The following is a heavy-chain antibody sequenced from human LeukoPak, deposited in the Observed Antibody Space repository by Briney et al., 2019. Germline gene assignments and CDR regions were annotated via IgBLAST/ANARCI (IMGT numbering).Heavy chain of an antibody. V-gene: IGHV1-18*01. CDR2: ISNYNGNT. CDR3: ARDRMDTGTYFDY. CDR1: GYTFTTNG. Sequence: ASVKVSCKSSGYTFTTNGITWVRQAPGQELDWMGWISNYNGNTNSAQKLQGRVTMNTDTSTSTAYMELRSLRSDDTAMYYCARDRMDTGTYFDYWGQGTLVTVSS. J-gene: IGHJ4*02. D-gene: IGHD5-18*01.